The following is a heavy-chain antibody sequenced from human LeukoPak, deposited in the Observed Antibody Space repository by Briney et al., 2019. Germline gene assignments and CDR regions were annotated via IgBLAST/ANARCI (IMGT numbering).Heavy chain of an antibody. CDR2: IYYSGST. CDR3: ARLLDYFDY. CDR1: GGSISSGGYY. V-gene: IGHV4-31*03. J-gene: IGHJ4*02. Sequence: SETLSLTCTVSGGSISSGGYYWSWIRQHPGKGLEWIGYIYYSGSTYYNPSLRSRVIMSVDTSKNQFSLKLSSVTAADTAVYYCARLLDYFDYWGQGTLVTVSS.